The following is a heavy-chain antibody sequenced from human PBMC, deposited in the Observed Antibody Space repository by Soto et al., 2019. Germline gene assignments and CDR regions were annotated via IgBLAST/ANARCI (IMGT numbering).Heavy chain of an antibody. CDR1: GGSIRSNIYY. V-gene: IGHV4-39*01. D-gene: IGHD3-3*01. CDR3: ARTSLSFFGPSNDYYGMGG. J-gene: IGHJ6*02. Sequence: PSETLSLTCSVSGGSIRSNIYYWGWIRQPPGKGLEWIATVHYSGSTYYTPSLKNRVTISADTSKNQFSLKLASVTAEDTAVYYCARTSLSFFGPSNDYYGMGGWGLGTMVTVSS. CDR2: VHYSGST.